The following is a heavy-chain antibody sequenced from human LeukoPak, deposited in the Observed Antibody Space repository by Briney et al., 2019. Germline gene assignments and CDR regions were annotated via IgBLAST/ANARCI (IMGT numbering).Heavy chain of an antibody. J-gene: IGHJ3*02. V-gene: IGHV4-39*07. CDR2: INHSGST. CDR1: GGSISSSSYY. CDR3: ARKGLPISRGDAFDI. Sequence: PSETLSLTCTVSGGSISSSSYYWGWIRQPPGKGLEWIGEINHSGSTNYNPSLKSRVTISVDTSKNQFSLKLSSVTAADTAVYYCARKGLPISRGDAFDIWGQGTMVTVSS. D-gene: IGHD3-9*01.